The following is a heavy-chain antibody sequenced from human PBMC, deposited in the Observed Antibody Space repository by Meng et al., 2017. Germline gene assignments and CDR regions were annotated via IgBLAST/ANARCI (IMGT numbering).Heavy chain of an antibody. CDR3: ARDWAVKGFYYFDY. D-gene: IGHD4-11*01. J-gene: IGHJ4*02. V-gene: IGHV1-2*06. CDR2: INPNSGGT. CDR1: GYTFTGYY. Sequence: ASVKVSCKASGYTFTGYYMHWVRQAPGQGLEWMGRINPNSGGTNYAQKFQGRVTMTRDTSISTAYMELSRLRSGDTAVYYCARDWAVKGFYYFDYWGQGTLVTVSS.